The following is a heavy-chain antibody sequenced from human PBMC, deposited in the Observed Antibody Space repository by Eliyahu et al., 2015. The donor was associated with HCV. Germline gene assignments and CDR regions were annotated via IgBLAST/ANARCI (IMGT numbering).Heavy chain of an antibody. J-gene: IGHJ4*02. Sequence: QVQLVQSGAEVKKPGXSVKVXCXVXGYTLTELAMHGXRQAPGXGLEWMGGFDPEDGETXYAREFQGRVTMTEDTSTDTAXMKLSSLTSDDTAVYYCTTFAGPTGGYWGQGTLVTVSS. CDR1: GYTLTELA. V-gene: IGHV1-24*01. CDR3: TTFAGPTGGY. CDR2: FDPEDGET. D-gene: IGHD1-26*01.